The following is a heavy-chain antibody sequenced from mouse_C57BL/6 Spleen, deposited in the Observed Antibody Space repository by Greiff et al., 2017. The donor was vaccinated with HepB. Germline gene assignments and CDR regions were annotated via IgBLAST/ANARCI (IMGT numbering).Heavy chain of an antibody. CDR3: ARRGSSYRGWFAY. CDR1: GYTFTSYW. CDR2: IYPGSGST. Sequence: QVQLQQPGAELVKPGASVKMSCKASGYTFTSYWITWVKQRPGQGLEWIGDIYPGSGSTNYNEKFKSKATLTVDTSSSPAYMQLSSLTSEDSAVYYCARRGSSYRGWFAYWGQGTLVTVSA. D-gene: IGHD1-1*01. V-gene: IGHV1-55*01. J-gene: IGHJ3*01.